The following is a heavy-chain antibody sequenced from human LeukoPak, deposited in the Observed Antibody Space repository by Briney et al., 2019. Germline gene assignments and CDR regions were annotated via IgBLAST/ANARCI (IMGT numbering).Heavy chain of an antibody. CDR1: GGSISSYY. CDR2: IYTSGST. CDR3: ASSSIAARPPGWFDP. J-gene: IGHJ5*02. Sequence: SETLSLTCTVSGGSISSYYWSWIRQPPGKGLEWIGHIYTSGSTNYNPSLKSRVTISVDTSKNQFSLKLSSVTAADTAVYYCASSSIAARPPGWFDPWGQGTLVTVSS. V-gene: IGHV4-4*09. D-gene: IGHD6-6*01.